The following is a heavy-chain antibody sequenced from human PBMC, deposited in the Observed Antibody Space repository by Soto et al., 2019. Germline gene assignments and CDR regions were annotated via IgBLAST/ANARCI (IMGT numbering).Heavy chain of an antibody. V-gene: IGHV1-24*01. CDR1: GYTLTELS. Sequence: GASVKVSFKVSGYTLTELSMHWLRQAPGKGLGWMGGFDPEDGETIYAQKFQGRVTMTEDTSTDTAYMELSSLRSEDTAVYYCATGRGYSGYARRWGQGTLVTVSS. D-gene: IGHD5-12*01. J-gene: IGHJ4*02. CDR2: FDPEDGET. CDR3: ATGRGYSGYARR.